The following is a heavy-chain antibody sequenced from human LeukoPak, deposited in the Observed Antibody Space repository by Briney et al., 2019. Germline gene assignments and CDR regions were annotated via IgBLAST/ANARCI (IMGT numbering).Heavy chain of an antibody. V-gene: IGHV3-74*01. CDR1: GFSFSSYW. CDR2: IKSDGSST. CDR3: ATVGGVSGRAFDM. J-gene: IGHJ3*02. D-gene: IGHD2-8*01. Sequence: GGSLRLSCAASGFSFSSYWLHWARQAPGKGLVWVSHIKSDGSSTSYADSVKGRFTISRDNAKNTLYLQMNSLRVEDAAVYYCATVGGVSGRAFDMWGQGTVVTVSS.